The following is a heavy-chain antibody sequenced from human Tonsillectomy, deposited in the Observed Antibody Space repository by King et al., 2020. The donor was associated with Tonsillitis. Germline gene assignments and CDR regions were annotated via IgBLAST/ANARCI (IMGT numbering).Heavy chain of an antibody. J-gene: IGHJ6*03. CDR1: GGTFSSHV. CDR3: SLLEDYYMDV. CDR2: IIPMYGPL. D-gene: IGHD5-24*01. Sequence: LVESGAEVKRPGSSVKVSCKSSGGTFSSHVFSWVRQAPGQGLEWMGGIIPMYGPLTYAQNFRGRVTITADESTSTAYMELSSLRPEDTAVYYCSLLEDYYMDVWGTGPTVTVPS. V-gene: IGHV1-69*01.